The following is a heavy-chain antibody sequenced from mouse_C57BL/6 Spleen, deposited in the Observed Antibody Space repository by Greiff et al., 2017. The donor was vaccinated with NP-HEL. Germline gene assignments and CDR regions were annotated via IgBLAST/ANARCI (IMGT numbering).Heavy chain of an antibody. CDR1: GYSFTDYN. D-gene: IGHD1-1*01. V-gene: IGHV1-39*01. CDR2: INPNYGTT. Sequence: EVQVVESGPELVKPGASVKISCKASGYSFTDYNMNWAKQSNGKSLEWIGVINPNYGTTSYNQKFKGKATMTVDQSSSTAYMQLNSLTSKDSAVYYCARGNNYYGSSGYAMDYWGQGTSVTVSS. J-gene: IGHJ4*01. CDR3: ARGNNYYGSSGYAMDY.